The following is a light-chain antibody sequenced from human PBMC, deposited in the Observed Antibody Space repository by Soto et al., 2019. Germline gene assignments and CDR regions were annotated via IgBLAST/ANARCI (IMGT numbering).Light chain of an antibody. Sequence: QSALTQPASVSGSPGQSITISCTGTSRDVGSYDYVSWYIQYPDKDPQLLIYYVDHRPSGVSSLFSGSNSGNAASLTFSGLHGEDEGDYYCCSYSDGSIYFFGTGTKLTVL. CDR3: CSYSDGSIYF. V-gene: IGLV2-14*03. J-gene: IGLJ1*01. CDR1: SRDVGSYDY. CDR2: YVD.